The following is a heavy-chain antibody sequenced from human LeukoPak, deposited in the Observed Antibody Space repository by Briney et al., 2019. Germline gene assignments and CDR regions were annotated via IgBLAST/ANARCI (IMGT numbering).Heavy chain of an antibody. CDR2: IRSKAYGGTT. Sequence: SLRLSCTASGFTFGDYAMSWFRQAPGKGLEWVGFIRSKAYGGTTEYAASVKGRFTISRDDSKSIAYLQMNSLKTEDTAVYYCTRYWATVVTAGDYWGQGTLVTVSS. CDR1: GFTFGDYA. CDR3: TRYWATVVTAGDY. J-gene: IGHJ4*02. D-gene: IGHD4-23*01. V-gene: IGHV3-49*03.